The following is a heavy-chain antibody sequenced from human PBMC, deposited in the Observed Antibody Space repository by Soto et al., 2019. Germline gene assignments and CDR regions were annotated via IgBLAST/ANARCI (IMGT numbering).Heavy chain of an antibody. J-gene: IGHJ4*02. V-gene: IGHV1-18*01. CDR3: ARDNYDYVWGNYRQPFDY. Sequence: QVPLVQSGGEVKKPGASVKVSCKASGYSFTSYGIIWVRQAPGQGFEWMGWISVHNGNTKYAQKFQGRVTMTTDTSTSTAYMELRSLRSDDTAVYFCARDNYDYVWGNYRQPFDYWGQGTLVTVSS. CDR2: ISVHNGNT. CDR1: GYSFTSYG. D-gene: IGHD3-16*02.